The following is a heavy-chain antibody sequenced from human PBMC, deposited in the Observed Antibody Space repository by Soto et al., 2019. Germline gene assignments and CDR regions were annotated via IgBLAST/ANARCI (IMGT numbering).Heavy chain of an antibody. CDR2: IYYSGST. D-gene: IGHD1-26*01. Sequence: SETLSLTCTVSGGSISSYYWSWIRQPPGKGLEWIGYIYYSGSTNYNPSLKSRVTISVDTSKNQFSLKVTSVTAADTAVYYCARDRVGVSSNWFDSWGRGTLVTVSS. CDR1: GGSISSYY. CDR3: ARDRVGVSSNWFDS. V-gene: IGHV4-59*01. J-gene: IGHJ5*01.